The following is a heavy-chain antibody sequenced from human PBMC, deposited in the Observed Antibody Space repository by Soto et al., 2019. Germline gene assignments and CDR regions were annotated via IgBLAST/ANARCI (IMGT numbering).Heavy chain of an antibody. CDR3: ARDLGTGTDY. D-gene: IGHD1-1*01. Sequence: QVQLQESGPGLVKPSGTLSLTCAVSGDSITSSNWWSWVRQAPGKGLEWIGETYHSAATTYNPSLKSRTTISVDPSNTLFSLKLTPVTAADTAVYFCARDLGTGTDYWGRGTLVTVAS. CDR1: GDSITSSNW. CDR2: TYHSAAT. V-gene: IGHV4-4*02. J-gene: IGHJ4*02.